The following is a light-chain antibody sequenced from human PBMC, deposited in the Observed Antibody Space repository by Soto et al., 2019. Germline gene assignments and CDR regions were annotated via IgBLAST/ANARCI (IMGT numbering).Light chain of an antibody. Sequence: QPALTQPHSVSGSPGQSVTISCTGTSVDVGAYDFVSWYQQHPGKAPKLLIYVVSGRPSGVPDRFSGSKSGNAASLTISGLQAEDEADYYCSSFTTSHTYIFGTGTKVTIL. CDR3: SSFTTSHTYI. J-gene: IGLJ1*01. V-gene: IGLV2-11*01. CDR2: VVS. CDR1: SVDVGAYDF.